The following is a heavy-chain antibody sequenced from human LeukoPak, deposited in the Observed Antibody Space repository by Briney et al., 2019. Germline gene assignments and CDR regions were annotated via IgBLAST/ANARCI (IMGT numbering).Heavy chain of an antibody. Sequence: GGSLRLSCVASGFTFSTYKVTWVRQAPGKGLEWVANINQDGSEKKYLDSVKGRFTISRDNAKNSLYLQMNSLRAEDTAVYYCARDRGHCSSTSCRNFDYWGQGTLVTVSS. J-gene: IGHJ4*02. CDR1: GFTFSTYK. V-gene: IGHV3-7*01. CDR2: INQDGSEK. D-gene: IGHD2-2*01. CDR3: ARDRGHCSSTSCRNFDY.